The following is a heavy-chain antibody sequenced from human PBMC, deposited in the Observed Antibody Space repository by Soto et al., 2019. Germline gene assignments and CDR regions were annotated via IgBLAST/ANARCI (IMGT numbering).Heavy chain of an antibody. Sequence: SETLSLTCTVSGGSISSYYWSWIRQPPGKGLEWIGYNYYSGSTNYNPSLKSRVTISVDTSKNQFSLKLSSVTAADTAVYYCARVAGYSSSWYWDGWFDPWGQGTLVTVSS. J-gene: IGHJ5*02. V-gene: IGHV4-59*01. D-gene: IGHD6-13*01. CDR2: NYYSGST. CDR3: ARVAGYSSSWYWDGWFDP. CDR1: GGSISSYY.